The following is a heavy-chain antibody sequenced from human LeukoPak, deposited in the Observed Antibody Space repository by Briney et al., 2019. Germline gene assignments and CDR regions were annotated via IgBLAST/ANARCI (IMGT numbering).Heavy chain of an antibody. D-gene: IGHD1-26*01. J-gene: IGHJ4*02. CDR3: ARITGVVGAIGY. CDR2: IYHTGST. Sequence: SETLSLTCAVSAFSLNSGYFWGWIRQPPGKGLEWIGSIYHTGSTYYNPSLRSRITLAVDSSQNHFSLNLSPVTAADTAIYYCARITGVVGAIGYWGQGTPVTVSS. CDR1: AFSLNSGYF. V-gene: IGHV4-38-2*01.